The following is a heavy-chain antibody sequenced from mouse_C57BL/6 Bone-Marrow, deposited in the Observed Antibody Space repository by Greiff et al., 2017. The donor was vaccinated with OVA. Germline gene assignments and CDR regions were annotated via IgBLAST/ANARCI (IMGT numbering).Heavy chain of an antibody. CDR1: GYTFTSYW. CDR2: IDPSDSYT. J-gene: IGHJ4*01. V-gene: IGHV1-59*01. D-gene: IGHD2-4*01. Sequence: QVQLQQPGAELVRPGTSVKLSCKASGYTFTSYWMHWVKQRPGQGLEWIGVIDPSDSYTNYNQKFKGKATLTVDTSSSTAYMQLSSLTSEDSAVYYCARCDYDGRLMMDYWGQGTSVTVSS. CDR3: ARCDYDGRLMMDY.